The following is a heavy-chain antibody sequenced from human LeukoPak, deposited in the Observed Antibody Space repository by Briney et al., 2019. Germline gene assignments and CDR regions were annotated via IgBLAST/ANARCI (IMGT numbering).Heavy chain of an antibody. Sequence: PGGSLRLSCAASGFTFSSYEMNWVRQAPGKGLEWVSYISSSGSTIYYADSVKGRFTMSRDNSKNTLYLQMNSLRAEDTAVYYCAKDGGYGSGSYYPDYWGQGTLVTVSS. CDR3: AKDGGYGSGSYYPDY. CDR2: ISSSGSTI. CDR1: GFTFSSYE. V-gene: IGHV3-48*03. J-gene: IGHJ4*02. D-gene: IGHD3-10*01.